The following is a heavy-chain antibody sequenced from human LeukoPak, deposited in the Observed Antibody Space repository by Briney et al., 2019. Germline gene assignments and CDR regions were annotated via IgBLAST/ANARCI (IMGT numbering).Heavy chain of an antibody. Sequence: SETLSLTFTVSGGSISNTDSYWNWIRQPPGKGLEWIGFISYSGNTYSTPSLESRLTISIDTAKNQFSLSLSSVTAADTAVYFSAREIVSSYYYNGMDVWGQGTTVTVSS. CDR2: ISYSGNT. CDR1: GGSISNTDSY. D-gene: IGHD5/OR15-5a*01. V-gene: IGHV4-30-4*01. CDR3: AREIVSSYYYNGMDV. J-gene: IGHJ6*02.